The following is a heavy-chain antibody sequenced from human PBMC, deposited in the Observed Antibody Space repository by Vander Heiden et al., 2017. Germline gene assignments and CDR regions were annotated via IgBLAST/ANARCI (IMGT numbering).Heavy chain of an antibody. CDR2: IIPMFGTT. CDR1: GGTFTNYE. D-gene: IGHD6-19*01. CDR3: AKVGVAVAGTPYFDY. V-gene: IGHV1-69*01. J-gene: IGHJ4*02. Sequence: QVQLVQSGAEVKKPGSSVRVSCEASGGTFTNYEVNWVRQAPGQGLEWMGGIIPMFGTTNYAQKFQGRVTITADESTNTDYMEVSSLTSEDTAVYYCAKVGVAVAGTPYFDYWGQGTLVTVSS.